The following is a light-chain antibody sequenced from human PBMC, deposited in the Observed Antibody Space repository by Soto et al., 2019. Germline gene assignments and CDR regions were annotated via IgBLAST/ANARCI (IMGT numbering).Light chain of an antibody. CDR1: SGHSSYI. V-gene: IGLV4-60*02. CDR2: LEGSGSY. Sequence: QPVLTQSSSASASLGSSVKLTCTLSSGHSSYIIAWHQQQPGKAPRYLMKLEGSGSYNKGSGVPDRFSGSSSGADRYLTISNLQFEDEADYYCETWDSSTPVVFGGGTQLTVL. CDR3: ETWDSSTPVV. J-gene: IGLJ2*01.